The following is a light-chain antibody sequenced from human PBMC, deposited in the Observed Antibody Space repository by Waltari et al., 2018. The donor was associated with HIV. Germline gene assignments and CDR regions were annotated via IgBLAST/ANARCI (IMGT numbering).Light chain of an antibody. CDR3: VGWDSRLSGYV. CDR2: KDT. Sequence: QSVLTQPHSASGTPGQRVTISCSGSSSNIENDNVYWYQQLTGAAPRLLIYKDTQRPSGVPDRFTGSKSGTSASLAISGLRSEDEADYYCVGWDSRLSGYVFGSGTKVTVL. J-gene: IGLJ1*01. CDR1: SSNIENDN. V-gene: IGLV1-47*01.